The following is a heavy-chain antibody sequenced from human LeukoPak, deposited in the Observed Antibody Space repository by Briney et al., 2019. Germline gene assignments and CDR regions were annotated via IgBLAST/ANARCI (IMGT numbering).Heavy chain of an antibody. CDR1: GFTFNRYW. CDR3: AKDKGDYDTSGSLFVF. CDR2: IKQDGSEK. V-gene: IGHV3-7*03. D-gene: IGHD3-22*01. Sequence: GGSLRLSCAASGFTFNRYWMSWVRQVPRKGLEWVANIKQDGSEKYYVDSVKGRFTISRDNAKNSLYLQMNSLRAGDTAVYYCAKDKGDYDTSGSLFVFGGQGTLVTVSS. J-gene: IGHJ4*02.